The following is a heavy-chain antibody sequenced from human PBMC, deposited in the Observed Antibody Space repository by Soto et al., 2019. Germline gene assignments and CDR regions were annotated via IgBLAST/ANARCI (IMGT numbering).Heavy chain of an antibody. V-gene: IGHV3-30*03. CDR2: ISYDGSNT. Sequence: PXGSLRLCCAAAGVSFDSYDMHWVRQAPGKGPEWVAIISYDGSNTYYSDSVRGRFTISRDNSKDTLYLQMHSLRSEDTAIYYCARISRYCSGGDCHAWGQGTQVTVSS. D-gene: IGHD2-15*01. CDR1: GVSFDSYD. CDR3: ARISRYCSGGDCHA. J-gene: IGHJ5*02.